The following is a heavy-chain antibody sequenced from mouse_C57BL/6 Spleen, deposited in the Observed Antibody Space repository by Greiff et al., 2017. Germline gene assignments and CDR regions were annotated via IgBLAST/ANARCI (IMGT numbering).Heavy chain of an antibody. Sequence: QVQLQQPGAELVRPGSSVKLSCKASGYTFTSYWMHWVKQRPIQGLEWIGNIDPSDSETHYNQKFKDKATLTVDKSSSTAYMQLSSLTSEDSAVYYCARGYGNYGYFDGWGTGTTVTVSS. D-gene: IGHD2-1*01. CDR2: IDPSDSET. V-gene: IGHV1-52*01. CDR1: GYTFTSYW. CDR3: ARGYGNYGYFDG. J-gene: IGHJ1*03.